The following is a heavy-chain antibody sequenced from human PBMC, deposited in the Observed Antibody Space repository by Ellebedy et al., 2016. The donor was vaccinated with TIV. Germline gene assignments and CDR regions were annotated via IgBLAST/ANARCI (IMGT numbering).Heavy chain of an antibody. V-gene: IGHV3-23*01. CDR3: AKEPYELGRGLDY. D-gene: IGHD7-27*01. Sequence: GGSLRLXXTATGFPFSAYAMSWVRQAPGKGLEWVSAISGSGGGAYYTELVKGRFTISRDNSKNRLLLQMNSLRVEDTAVYYCAKEPYELGRGLDYWGQGTLVTVSS. J-gene: IGHJ4*02. CDR2: ISGSGGGA. CDR1: GFPFSAYA.